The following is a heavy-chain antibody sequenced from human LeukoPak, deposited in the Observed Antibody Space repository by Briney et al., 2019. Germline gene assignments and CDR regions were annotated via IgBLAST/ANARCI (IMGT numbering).Heavy chain of an antibody. D-gene: IGHD6-19*01. V-gene: IGHV3-21*01. CDR2: FSSSSNYI. CDR3: ARFSSGWSPSGFDY. Sequence: GGSLRLSCGASGFSFSSYSINWVRQAPGKGLEWVSSFSSSSNYIHYADSVKGRFTISRDNAKNTLYLQMNSLRVEDTAVYYCARFSSGWSPSGFDYWGQGTLVTVSS. J-gene: IGHJ4*02. CDR1: GFSFSSYS.